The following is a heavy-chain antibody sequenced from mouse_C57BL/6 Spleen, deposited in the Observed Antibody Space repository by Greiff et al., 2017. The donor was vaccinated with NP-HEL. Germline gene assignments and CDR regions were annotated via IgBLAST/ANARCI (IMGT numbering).Heavy chain of an antibody. J-gene: IGHJ2*01. CDR3: TKPGTINYFDY. V-gene: IGHV6-3*01. Sequence: EVMLVESGGGLVQPGGSMKLSCVASGFTFSNYWMNWVRQSPEKGLEWVAQIRLKSDNYATHYAESVKGRFTISRDDSKSSVYLQMNNLRAEDTGIYYCTKPGTINYFDYWGQGTTLTVSS. D-gene: IGHD2-12*01. CDR1: GFTFSNYW. CDR2: IRLKSDNYAT.